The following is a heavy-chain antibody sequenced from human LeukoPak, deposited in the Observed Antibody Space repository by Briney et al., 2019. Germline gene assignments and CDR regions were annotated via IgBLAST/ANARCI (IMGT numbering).Heavy chain of an antibody. CDR2: INHSGST. CDR1: GGSFSGYY. CDR3: ARDLDYDYVWGSYRAKIFDY. V-gene: IGHV4-34*01. J-gene: IGHJ4*02. Sequence: SETLSLTCAVYGGSFSGYYWSWIRQPPGKGLEWIGEINHSGSTNYNPSLKSRVTISVDTSKNQFSLKLSSVTAADTAVYYCARDLDYDYVWGSYRAKIFDYWGQGTLVTVSS. D-gene: IGHD3-16*02.